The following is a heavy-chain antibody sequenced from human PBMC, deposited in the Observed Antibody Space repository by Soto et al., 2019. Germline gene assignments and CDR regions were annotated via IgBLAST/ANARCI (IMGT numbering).Heavy chain of an antibody. J-gene: IGHJ4*02. CDR2: IYYSGST. D-gene: IGHD4-17*01. CDR1: GGSISSSSYY. Sequence: SETLSLTCTGSGGSISSSSYYWGWIRQPPGKGLEWIGSIYYSGSTYYNPSLKSRVTISVDTSKNQFSLKLSSVTAADTAVYYCARQGDYFYYFDYWGQGTLVTVSS. V-gene: IGHV4-39*01. CDR3: ARQGDYFYYFDY.